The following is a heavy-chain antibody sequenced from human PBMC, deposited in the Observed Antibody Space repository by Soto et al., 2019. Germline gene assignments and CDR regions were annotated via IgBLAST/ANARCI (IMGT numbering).Heavy chain of an antibody. CDR1: GHSISSDYY. CDR3: ARDTYGSGWYSVDY. Sequence: SETLSLTCAVSGHSISSDYYWGWIRQPPGKGLEWIGSIYHSGSTYYNPSLKSRVTISVDTSKNQFSLKLTSVTAADSAVYYCARDTYGSGWYSVDYWGQGTLVTVSS. V-gene: IGHV4-38-2*02. D-gene: IGHD6-19*01. J-gene: IGHJ4*02. CDR2: IYHSGST.